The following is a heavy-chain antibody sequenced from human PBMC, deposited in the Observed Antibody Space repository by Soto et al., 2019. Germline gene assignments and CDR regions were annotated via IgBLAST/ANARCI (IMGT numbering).Heavy chain of an antibody. CDR3: ARDLVVPAGTYYYAMHV. Sequence: SETLSLSCTVSGGSVRSVNQYWNWIRQPPGKGLEWIGYISYSGSTKYNPSLKSRITISRDTSKNQFSLKMSSVTAADTAVYYCARDLVVPAGTYYYAMHVWGQGTTVTVSS. D-gene: IGHD2-2*01. V-gene: IGHV4-61*01. CDR1: GGSVRSVNQY. J-gene: IGHJ6*02. CDR2: ISYSGST.